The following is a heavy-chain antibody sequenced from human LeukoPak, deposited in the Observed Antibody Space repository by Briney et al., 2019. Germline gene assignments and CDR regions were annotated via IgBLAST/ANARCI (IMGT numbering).Heavy chain of an antibody. Sequence: PGGSLRLSCAASGFTFSSYAMSWVRQAPGKGLEWVSAISGSGGSTYYADSVKGRFTISRDNSKNTLYLQMNSLRAEDTAVYYCAKVSENSSGWYPSPFDYWGQGTLVTVSS. CDR3: AKVSENSSGWYPSPFDY. CDR1: GFTFSSYA. D-gene: IGHD6-19*01. J-gene: IGHJ4*02. CDR2: ISGSGGST. V-gene: IGHV3-23*01.